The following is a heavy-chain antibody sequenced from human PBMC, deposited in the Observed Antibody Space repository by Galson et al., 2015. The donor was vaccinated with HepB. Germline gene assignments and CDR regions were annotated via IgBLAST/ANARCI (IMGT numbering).Heavy chain of an antibody. J-gene: IGHJ6*03. CDR3: AKEGGGDVIVLPVAHFYYYMDV. Sequence: SLRLSCAASGFTFRSYGMHWVRQAPGKGLGWVSIISYNGNNKDYADSVKGRCTSSRDNSKNTLDLQLNSLKAEDTAVYYCAKEGGGDVIVLPVAHFYYYMDVWGNGTTVTVSS. CDR1: GFTFRSYG. V-gene: IGHV3-30*18. D-gene: IGHD2-2*01. CDR2: ISYNGNNK.